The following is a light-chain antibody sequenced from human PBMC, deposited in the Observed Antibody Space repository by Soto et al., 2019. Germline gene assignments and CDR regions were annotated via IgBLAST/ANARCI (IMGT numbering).Light chain of an antibody. CDR3: QQRSNWPLT. J-gene: IGKJ4*01. V-gene: IGKV3D-20*02. CDR1: QSVSSSY. Sequence: EIVFTQSPCTLSLSPGERATLSCRASQSVSSSYLAWYQQKPGQAPRLLIYDASNRATGIPARFSGSGSGTDFTLTISSLETEDFAVYYCQQRSNWPLTFGGGTKVDIK. CDR2: DAS.